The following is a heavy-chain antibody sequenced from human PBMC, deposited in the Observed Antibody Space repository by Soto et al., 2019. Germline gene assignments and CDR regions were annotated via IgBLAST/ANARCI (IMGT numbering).Heavy chain of an antibody. CDR3: ARWNAPSHCSSTSCYGWFDP. J-gene: IGHJ5*02. Sequence: PSETLSLTCTVSGGSISSGGYYWSWIRQHPGKGLEWIGYIYYSGSTYYNPSLKSRVTISVDTSKNQFSLKLSSVTAADTAVYYCARWNAPSHCSSTSCYGWFDPWGQGTLVTVSS. D-gene: IGHD2-2*01. V-gene: IGHV4-31*03. CDR2: IYYSGST. CDR1: GGSISSGGYY.